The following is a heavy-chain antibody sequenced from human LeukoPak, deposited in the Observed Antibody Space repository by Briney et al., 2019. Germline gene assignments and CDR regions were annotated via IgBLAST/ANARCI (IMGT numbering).Heavy chain of an antibody. V-gene: IGHV1-69*13. Sequence: ASVKVSCKASGGTFSSYAISWVRQAPGQGLEWMGGIIPIFGTANYAQKFQGRVTITADGSTSTAYMELSSLRSEDTAVYYCAREGSSSWAPNWFDPWGQGTLVTVSS. CDR1: GGTFSSYA. CDR2: IIPIFGTA. D-gene: IGHD6-13*01. CDR3: AREGSSSWAPNWFDP. J-gene: IGHJ5*02.